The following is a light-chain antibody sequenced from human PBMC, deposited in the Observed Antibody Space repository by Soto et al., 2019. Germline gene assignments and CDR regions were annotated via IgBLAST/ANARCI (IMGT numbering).Light chain of an antibody. CDR1: SSNIGATYD. CDR2: GNS. V-gene: IGLV1-40*01. J-gene: IGLJ1*01. Sequence: QSVLTQPPSVSGAPGQRVTISCTGSSSNIGATYDVQWYQQLPGTAPKLLIYGNSNRPSGVPDRFSGSKSGTSASLAITGLQADDEADYYCQSYDSILRAQCAFGTRTKAPV. CDR3: QSYDSILRAQCA.